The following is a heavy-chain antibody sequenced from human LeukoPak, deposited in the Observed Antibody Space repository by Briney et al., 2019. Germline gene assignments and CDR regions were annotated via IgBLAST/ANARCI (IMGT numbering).Heavy chain of an antibody. J-gene: IGHJ4*02. CDR3: ARVGRIAVAGTIDY. Sequence: GGSLRLSCKASGFTFSNYAMNWVRQAPGKGLEWVSSISSSSSYIYYADSVKGRFTISRDNAKNSLYLQMNSLRAEDTAVYYCARVGRIAVAGTIDYWGQGTLVTVSS. D-gene: IGHD6-19*01. CDR1: GFTFSNYA. V-gene: IGHV3-21*01. CDR2: ISSSSSYI.